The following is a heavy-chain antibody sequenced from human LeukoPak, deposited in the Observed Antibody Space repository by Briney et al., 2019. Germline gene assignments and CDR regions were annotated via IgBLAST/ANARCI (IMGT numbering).Heavy chain of an antibody. J-gene: IGHJ3*02. CDR3: ARNSYGHGDAFDI. CDR2: IYYSGST. D-gene: IGHD5-18*01. V-gene: IGHV4-30-2*05. CDR1: GGSISSGGYS. Sequence: SQTLSLTCAVSGGSISSGGYSWSWIRQPPGKGLEWIGYIYYSGSTYYNPSLKSRVTISVDTSKNQFSLKLSSVTAADTAVYYCARNSYGHGDAFDIWGQGTMVTVSS.